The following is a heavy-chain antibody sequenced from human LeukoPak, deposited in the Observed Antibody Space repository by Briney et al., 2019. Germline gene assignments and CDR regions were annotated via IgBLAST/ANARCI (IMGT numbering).Heavy chain of an antibody. CDR3: ARNSGSYGRAFDI. D-gene: IGHD1-26*01. CDR2: IYYSGNT. Sequence: SETPSLTRSVSVGSISSSSYYWGSIRQPPGKGLGMIGSIYYSGNTYYNPSLKSRVTISVDTSKNQFSLKLSSVTAADTAVYYCARNSGSYGRAFDIWGQGTMVTVSS. V-gene: IGHV4-39*07. J-gene: IGHJ3*02. CDR1: VGSISSSSYY.